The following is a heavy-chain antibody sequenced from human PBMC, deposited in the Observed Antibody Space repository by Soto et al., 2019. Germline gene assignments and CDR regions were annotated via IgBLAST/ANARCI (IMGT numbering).Heavy chain of an antibody. CDR3: ARDCGSWCYYCYGMDV. D-gene: IGHD6-13*01. CDR2: INHSGST. CDR1: GGSFSGYY. Sequence: PSETLSLTCAVYGGSFSGYYWSWIRQPPGKGLEWIGEINHSGSTNYNPSLKSRVTISVDTSKNQFSLKLSSVTAADTAVYYCARDCGSWCYYCYGMDVWGQGTTVTVSS. V-gene: IGHV4-34*01. J-gene: IGHJ6*02.